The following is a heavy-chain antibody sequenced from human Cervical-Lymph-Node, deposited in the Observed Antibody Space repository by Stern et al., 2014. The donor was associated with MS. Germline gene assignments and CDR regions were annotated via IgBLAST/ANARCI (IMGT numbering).Heavy chain of an antibody. J-gene: IGHJ4*02. Sequence: VQLVESGGGLEQPGRSLRLTCAASGFSFDEYAMRWVRHLPGKGLEWGSGICSTTATITYADSVKGRFTISRDNAKKSLYLQMNSLSAEDTALYYGAKDTLGGGFHNGWYYFDSWGQGTPVTVSS. D-gene: IGHD6-19*01. CDR3: AKDTLGGGFHNGWYYFDS. V-gene: IGHV3-9*01. CDR1: GFSFDEYA. CDR2: ICSTTATI.